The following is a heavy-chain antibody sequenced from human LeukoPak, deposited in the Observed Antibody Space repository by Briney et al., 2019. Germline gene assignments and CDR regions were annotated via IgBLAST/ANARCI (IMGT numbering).Heavy chain of an antibody. CDR1: GFTFSSYG. Sequence: GGSLRLSCAAPGFTFSSYGMHWVRQAPGKGLEWVAVIWYDGSNKYYEDSVKGRFTISRDNSKNTLYLQMNSLRAEDTAVYYCAKDSRLQLWDYFDYWGQGTLVTVSS. V-gene: IGHV3-33*06. CDR3: AKDSRLQLWDYFDY. D-gene: IGHD5-18*01. CDR2: IWYDGSNK. J-gene: IGHJ4*02.